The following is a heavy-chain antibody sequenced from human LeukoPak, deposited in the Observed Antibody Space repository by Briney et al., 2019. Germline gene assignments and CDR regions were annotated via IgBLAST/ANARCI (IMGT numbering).Heavy chain of an antibody. D-gene: IGHD1-26*01. Sequence: PSETLSLTCTVSGGAISSSSYYWGWIRPHRGLGLEWIGYIYHTGITYYTPSLKSRVTISVDTAKNQFSLKLSSVSVADTAVYYCARDRRGGATVDYWGQGTLVTVSS. CDR2: IYHTGIT. CDR1: GGAISSSSYY. J-gene: IGHJ4*02. CDR3: ARDRRGGATVDY. V-gene: IGHV4-31*03.